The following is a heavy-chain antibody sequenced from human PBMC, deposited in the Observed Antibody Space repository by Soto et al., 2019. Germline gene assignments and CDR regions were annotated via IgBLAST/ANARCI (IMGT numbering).Heavy chain of an antibody. J-gene: IGHJ6*02. Sequence: SVKVSCKASGGTFSSYAISWVRQAPGQGLEWMGGIIPIFGTANYAQKFQGRVTITADESTSTAYMELSSLRSEDTAVYYCASRHPGGVGAIELGYYYYGMDVWG. CDR3: ASRHPGGVGAIELGYYYYGMDV. V-gene: IGHV1-69*13. CDR1: GGTFSSYA. CDR2: IIPIFGTA. D-gene: IGHD2-8*02.